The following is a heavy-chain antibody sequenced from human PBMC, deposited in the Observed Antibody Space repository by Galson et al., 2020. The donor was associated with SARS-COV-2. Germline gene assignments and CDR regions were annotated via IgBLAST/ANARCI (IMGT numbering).Heavy chain of an antibody. CDR1: GYSISSGYY. Sequence: SQTLSLTCTVSGYSISSGYYWGWIRQPPGKGLEWIGSIYHSGSTYYNPSLKSRVTISVDTSKNQFSLKLSSVTAADTAVYYCARDAVYATIGYWGQGTLVTVSS. CDR2: IYHSGST. CDR3: ARDAVYATIGY. V-gene: IGHV4-38-2*02. D-gene: IGHD2-8*01. J-gene: IGHJ4*02.